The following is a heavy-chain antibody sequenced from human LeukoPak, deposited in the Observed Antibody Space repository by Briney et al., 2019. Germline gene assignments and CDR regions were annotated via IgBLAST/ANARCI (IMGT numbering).Heavy chain of an antibody. D-gene: IGHD6-13*01. CDR2: IYHSGST. J-gene: IGHJ6*03. V-gene: IGHV4-38-2*02. Sequence: PSETLSLTCTVSGYSISSGYYWGWIRQPPGKGLEWIGSIYHSGSTYYNPSLKSRVTISVDTSKNQFSLKLSSVTAADTAVYYCARGLKAAAGTPGYYYYKDVWGKGTTVTVSS. CDR1: GYSISSGYY. CDR3: ARGLKAAAGTPGYYYYKDV.